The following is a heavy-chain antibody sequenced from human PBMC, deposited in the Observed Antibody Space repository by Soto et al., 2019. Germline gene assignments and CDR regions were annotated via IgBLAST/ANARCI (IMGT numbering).Heavy chain of an antibody. J-gene: IGHJ6*02. CDR2: IYHSGST. V-gene: IGHV4-30-2*01. CDR1: GGSISSGGYS. Sequence: PSETLSLTCAVSGGSISSGGYSWSWIRQPPGKGLEWIGYIYHSGSTYYNPSLKSRVTISVDRSKNQFSLKLSSVTAADTAVYYGARLGYCSGGSCYLRWYGMDVWGQGTTVTVSS. D-gene: IGHD2-15*01. CDR3: ARLGYCSGGSCYLRWYGMDV.